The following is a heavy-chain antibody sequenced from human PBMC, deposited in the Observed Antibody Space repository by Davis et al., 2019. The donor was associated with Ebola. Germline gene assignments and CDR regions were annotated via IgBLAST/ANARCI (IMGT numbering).Heavy chain of an antibody. Sequence: PGGSLRLSCAASGFIFRNYAMHWVRQAPGKGLEWVAVVSHSERERFYADSVKGRSTISRDNSENTLYLQMNSLTADDTSVYYCARAVFHEVLDYWGQGTPVTVSS. D-gene: IGHD3-3*01. CDR1: GFIFRNYA. CDR2: VSHSERER. V-gene: IGHV3-30*04. CDR3: ARAVFHEVLDY. J-gene: IGHJ4*02.